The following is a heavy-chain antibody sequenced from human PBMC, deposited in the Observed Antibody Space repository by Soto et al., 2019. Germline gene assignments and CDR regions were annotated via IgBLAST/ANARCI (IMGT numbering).Heavy chain of an antibody. D-gene: IGHD5-12*01. V-gene: IGHV1-69*13. CDR1: GGTFSSYA. CDR3: ASLLATTENPNDY. J-gene: IGHJ4*02. Sequence: AVKVSCKASGGTFSSYAISWVRQAPGQGLEWVGGIIPIFGTANYAQKFQGRVTITADESTSTAYMELSSLRSEDTAVYYCASLLATTENPNDYCGQGPLVPVYS. CDR2: IIPIFGTA.